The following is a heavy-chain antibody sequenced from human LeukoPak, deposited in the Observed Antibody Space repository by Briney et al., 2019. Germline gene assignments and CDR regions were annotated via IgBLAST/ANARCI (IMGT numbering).Heavy chain of an antibody. CDR2: SRNNDNRYTT. V-gene: IGHV3-72*01. D-gene: IGHD5-12*01. CDR3: ARERGYSGYDYFIDSPSDS. Sequence: GGSLRLSCAASGLTFSDHYIDWVRQAPGKGLEWVARSRNNDNRYTTEYAASVKGRFTISRDDSKNSLYLQMNSLRAEDTAVYYCARERGYSGYDYFIDSPSDSWGQGTLVTVSS. CDR1: GLTFSDHY. J-gene: IGHJ4*02.